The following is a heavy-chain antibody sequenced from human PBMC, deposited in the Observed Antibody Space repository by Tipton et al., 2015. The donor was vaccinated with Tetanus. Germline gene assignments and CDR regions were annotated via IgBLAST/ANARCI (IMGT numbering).Heavy chain of an antibody. CDR1: GYTFNTFG. CDR3: VRDKVGGITGFDH. D-gene: IGHD1-14*01. J-gene: IGHJ4*02. V-gene: IGHV1-18*01. CDR2: INTYNGDT. Sequence: QSGAEVKKPGASVKVSCKTSGYTFNTFGISWVRQAPGQGLEWLGWINTYNGDTNYAQRLQGRIKMTTETSTTTAYMELRGLRSDDTAVYFCVRDKVGGITGFDHWGQGTLVTVSS.